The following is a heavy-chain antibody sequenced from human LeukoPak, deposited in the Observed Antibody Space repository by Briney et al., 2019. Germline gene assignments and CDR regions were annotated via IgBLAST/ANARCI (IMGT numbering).Heavy chain of an antibody. Sequence: GGSLRLSCAASGFTFSSYSMNWVRQAPGEGLEWVSSISSSSSYIYYADSVKGRFTISRDNAKNSLYLQMNSLRAEDTAVYYCARTGYASGWYVGSFDYWGQGTLVTVSS. D-gene: IGHD6-19*01. CDR1: GFTFSSYS. V-gene: IGHV3-21*01. CDR3: ARTGYASGWYVGSFDY. CDR2: ISSSSSYI. J-gene: IGHJ4*02.